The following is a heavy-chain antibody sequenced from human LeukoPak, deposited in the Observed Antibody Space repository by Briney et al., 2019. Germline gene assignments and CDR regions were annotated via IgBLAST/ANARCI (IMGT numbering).Heavy chain of an antibody. CDR1: GFIFSDFY. D-gene: IGHD2-8*01. V-gene: IGHV3-11*01. CDR2: ISGPGTTI. J-gene: IGHJ5*02. CDR3: TRDPRNGGFDP. Sequence: GGSLRLSCAASGFIFSDFYMAWIRQAPGQGLQWLSYISGPGTTIRYADSVKGRISVSRDNSKKLLYLEMSSLSDDDTAVYFCTRDPRNGGFDPWGQGTLVTVSS.